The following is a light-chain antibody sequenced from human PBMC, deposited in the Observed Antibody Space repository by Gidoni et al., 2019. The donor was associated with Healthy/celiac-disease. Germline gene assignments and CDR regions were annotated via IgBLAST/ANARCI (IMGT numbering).Light chain of an antibody. CDR1: SSNIGSNT. CDR3: AAWDDSLNGKV. J-gene: IGLJ3*02. Sequence: QSVLTQPPSEYGTPGQRVTTSCSGSSSNIGSNTVNWYQQLPGTAPTLLIYSNNQRPSGVPDRFSGSTSGTSASLAISGLQSEDEADYYCAAWDDSLNGKVFGGGTKLTVL. V-gene: IGLV1-44*01. CDR2: SNN.